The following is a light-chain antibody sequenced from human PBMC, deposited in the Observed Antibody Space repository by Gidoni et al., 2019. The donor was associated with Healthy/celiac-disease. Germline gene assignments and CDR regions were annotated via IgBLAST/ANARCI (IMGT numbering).Light chain of an antibody. CDR2: GAS. CDR1: QSVSSN. CDR3: QQYNNWKT. Sequence: EIVMTQSPATLSVSPGERATLSCRASQSVSSNLAWYQQKPGQAPRLLIYGASSRATGIPARFSGSCSGTEFTLTISSLQSEDVAVYYCQQYNNWKTFGQGTKVEIK. J-gene: IGKJ1*01. V-gene: IGKV3-15*01.